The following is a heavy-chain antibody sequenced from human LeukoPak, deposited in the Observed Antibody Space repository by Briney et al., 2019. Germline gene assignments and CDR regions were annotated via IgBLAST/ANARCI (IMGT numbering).Heavy chain of an antibody. Sequence: SETLSLTCTVSGGSISSSNNYYWGWIRQPPGKGLEWIGSIYYSGSTYYSPSLKIRVTMSVDTSKNQFSLKLRSVTAADMAVYYCARVDSYYYMDVWGKGTTVTVSS. CDR1: GGSISSSNNYY. CDR3: ARVDSYYYMDV. CDR2: IYYSGST. J-gene: IGHJ6*03. D-gene: IGHD2-15*01. V-gene: IGHV4-39*07.